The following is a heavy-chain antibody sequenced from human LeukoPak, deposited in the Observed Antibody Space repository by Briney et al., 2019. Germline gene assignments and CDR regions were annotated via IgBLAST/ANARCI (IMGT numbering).Heavy chain of an antibody. CDR3: ARERGVVAFDV. Sequence: ASVKVSCKVSGYTLTELSMHWVRQAPGQGLEWMGIINPSGGSTSYAQNFQGRVTMTRDMSTSTVYMELSSVRSEDTAVYYCARERGVVAFDVWGQGTMVTVSS. CDR1: GYTLTELS. V-gene: IGHV1-46*01. J-gene: IGHJ3*01. D-gene: IGHD2-15*01. CDR2: INPSGGST.